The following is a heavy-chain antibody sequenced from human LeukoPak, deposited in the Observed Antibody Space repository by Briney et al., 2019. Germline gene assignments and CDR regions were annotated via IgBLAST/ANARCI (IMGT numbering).Heavy chain of an antibody. Sequence: SETLSLTCTVSGGSISSGGYYWSWIRQPPGKGLEWIGYIYHSGSTYYNPSLKSRVTISVDTSKNQFSLKLSSVTAADTAVYYCASVGGYSVPRDYYGMDVWGQGTTVTVSS. CDR3: ASVGGYSVPRDYYGMDV. V-gene: IGHV4-61*08. CDR2: IYHSGST. CDR1: GGSISSGGYY. D-gene: IGHD5/OR15-5a*01. J-gene: IGHJ6*02.